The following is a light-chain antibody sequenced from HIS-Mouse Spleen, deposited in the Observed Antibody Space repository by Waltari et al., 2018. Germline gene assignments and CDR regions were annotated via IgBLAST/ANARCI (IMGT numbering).Light chain of an antibody. CDR1: SSDVGGYNY. V-gene: IGLV2-14*01. CDR3: SSYTSSSTLV. J-gene: IGLJ3*02. Sequence: QSALTQPASVSGSPGQSITISCTGTSSDVGGYNYVSWYQQHPGKAPKLIVYEVSNRPSGFSNRFAGSKSGNTASLTISGLQAEDEADYYYSSYTSSSTLVFGGGTKLTVL. CDR2: EVS.